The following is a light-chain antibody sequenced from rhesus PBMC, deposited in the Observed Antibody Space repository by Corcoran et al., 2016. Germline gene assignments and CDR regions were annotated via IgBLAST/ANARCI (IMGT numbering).Light chain of an antibody. CDR3: QETSNLWT. Sequence: EIVMTQSPATLSLSPGETATISCRTSQSVSSKLAWYQQKPGQAPRLLIYGASRRATGIPDRFSGSGSGTDFTLTISSLEPEDFAVYYCQETSNLWTVGQGTKVEIK. J-gene: IGKJ1*01. CDR2: GAS. CDR1: QSVSSK. V-gene: IGKV3-31*02.